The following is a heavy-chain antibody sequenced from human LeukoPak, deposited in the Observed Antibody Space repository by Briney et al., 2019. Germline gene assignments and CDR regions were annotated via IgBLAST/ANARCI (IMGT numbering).Heavy chain of an antibody. CDR3: ARDHFGGVIALYYFDY. V-gene: IGHV4-34*01. J-gene: IGHJ4*02. CDR1: GGSFSGYY. D-gene: IGHD3-16*02. CDR2: INNSGST. Sequence: SETLSLTCVVSGGSFSGYYWSWIRQPPGKGLEWIGEINNSGSTNYNPSLKSRVTISVDTSKNQFSLKLSSVTAADTAVYYCARDHFGGVIALYYFDYWGQGTLVTVSS.